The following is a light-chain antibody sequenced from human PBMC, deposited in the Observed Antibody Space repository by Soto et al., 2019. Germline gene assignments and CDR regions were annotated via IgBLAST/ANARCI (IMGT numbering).Light chain of an antibody. J-gene: IGKJ1*01. V-gene: IGKV1-5*03. CDR2: KAS. Sequence: DIQMTQSPSTLSASVGDRVTITCRDSQSVSSWLAWYQQKPGKGPKLLINKASSLESGVPSRFSGSGSGTEFTLTISSLQPDDFATYYCQQYKSHRRTFGQGTKVDNK. CDR3: QQYKSHRRT. CDR1: QSVSSW.